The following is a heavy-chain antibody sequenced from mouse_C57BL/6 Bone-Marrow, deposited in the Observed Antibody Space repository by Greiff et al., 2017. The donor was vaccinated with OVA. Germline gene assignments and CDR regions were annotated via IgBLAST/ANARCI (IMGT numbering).Heavy chain of an antibody. CDR3: ARPLSHAMDY. CDR1: GYTFTSYW. Sequence: QVHVKQSGAELVRPGTSVKLSCKASGYTFTSYWMHWVKQRPGQGLEWIGVIDPSDSYTNYNQKFKGKATLTVDTSSSTAYMQLSSLTSEDSAVYYCARPLSHAMDYWGQGTSVTVSS. J-gene: IGHJ4*01. CDR2: IDPSDSYT. V-gene: IGHV1-59*01. D-gene: IGHD6-5*01.